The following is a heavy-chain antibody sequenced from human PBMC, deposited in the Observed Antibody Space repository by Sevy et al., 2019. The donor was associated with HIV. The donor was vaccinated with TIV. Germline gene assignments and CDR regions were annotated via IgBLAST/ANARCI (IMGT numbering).Heavy chain of an antibody. J-gene: IGHJ4*02. V-gene: IGHV3-33*06. D-gene: IGHD5-12*01. CDR2: IWYDGSKI. Sequence: GGSLRLSCAASGFTFSNYAMHWVRQAPGKGLAWVALIWYDGSKIFYADSVKGRFTISRDNSASTLYLQMNSLGAEDTALYHCAKGGPNSGYDYYFDYWGQGTLVTVSS. CDR1: GFTFSNYA. CDR3: AKGGPNSGYDYYFDY.